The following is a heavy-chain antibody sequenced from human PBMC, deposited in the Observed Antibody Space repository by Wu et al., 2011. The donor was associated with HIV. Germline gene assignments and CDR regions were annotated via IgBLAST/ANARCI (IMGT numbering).Heavy chain of an antibody. CDR3: ARWDRSSSWYKGYFDY. Sequence: VQLVQSGAEVKKPGASVKVSCKASGYTFTTYYMHWVRQAPGQGLAWMGMIDPNGGSTSYAQKFQGRITMTRDTSTSTVYMELSSLRSEDTAVYYCARWDRSSSWYKGYFDYWGQGTLVTVSS. J-gene: IGHJ4*02. V-gene: IGHV1-46*01. D-gene: IGHD6-13*01. CDR2: IDPNGGST. CDR1: GYTFTTYY.